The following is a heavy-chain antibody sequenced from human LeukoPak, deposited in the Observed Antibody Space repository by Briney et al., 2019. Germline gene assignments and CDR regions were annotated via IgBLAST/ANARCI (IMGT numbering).Heavy chain of an antibody. J-gene: IGHJ4*02. D-gene: IGHD2-8*01. CDR1: GYTFTAYY. CDR3: ARYDTTGPLPDY. V-gene: IGHV1-2*02. Sequence: ASVKVSCKASGYTFTAYYMHWVRQAPGQGLEWMGWISPNSGGTKYAQKFQGRVTMTRDASISTFYMELSRLGSDDTAVYYCARYDTTGPLPDYWGQGTLVTVSS. CDR2: ISPNSGGT.